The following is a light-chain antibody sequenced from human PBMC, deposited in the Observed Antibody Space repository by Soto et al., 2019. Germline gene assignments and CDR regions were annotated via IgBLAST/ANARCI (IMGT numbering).Light chain of an antibody. CDR2: EGY. V-gene: IGLV2-23*01. CDR1: SSDIGTYNL. Sequence: QSALTQPASVSGSPGQSITISCTGTSSDIGTYNLVSWYQQHPGKAPKLIIYEGYKRPSGVSDRFSGSRSGNPASPTISGLQAEDEADYHCCSYAGSSPYVFGTGTKLTVL. J-gene: IGLJ1*01. CDR3: CSYAGSSPYV.